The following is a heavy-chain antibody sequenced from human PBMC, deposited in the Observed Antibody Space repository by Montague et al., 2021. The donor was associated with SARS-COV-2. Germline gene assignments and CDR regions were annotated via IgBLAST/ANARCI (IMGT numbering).Heavy chain of an antibody. Sequence: QSGAEVKLPGESLKISCKTSGYNFTRYWIGWVRQMPGKGLEWMGIINPGDSDTKYSPSFQGQVTISADKSIGTAYLQWSSLKTSDTAMYYCARQTSNWHDPWGQGTLVTVSS. V-gene: IGHV5-51*01. CDR2: INPGDSDT. J-gene: IGHJ5*02. CDR1: GYNFTRYW. CDR3: ARQTSNWHDP.